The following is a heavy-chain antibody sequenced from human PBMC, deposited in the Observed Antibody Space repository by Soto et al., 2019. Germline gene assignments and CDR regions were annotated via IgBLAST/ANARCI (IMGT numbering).Heavy chain of an antibody. D-gene: IGHD1-1*01. CDR1: GFTFSTYW. CDR3: ARLQWWFDP. CDR2: IKQDGSEI. V-gene: IGHV3-7*01. Sequence: GGSLRLSCAASGFTFSTYWMSWVRQAPGKGLEWVASIKQDGSEINFVDSVKGRFTISRDNANNLLYLQMNSLRGDDTAVYYCARLQWWFDPWGQGTLVTVSS. J-gene: IGHJ5*02.